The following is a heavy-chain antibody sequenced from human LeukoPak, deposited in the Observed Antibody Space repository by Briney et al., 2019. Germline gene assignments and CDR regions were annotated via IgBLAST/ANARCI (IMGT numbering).Heavy chain of an antibody. D-gene: IGHD5-18*01. CDR3: ARVDTAMARGAFDI. Sequence: PSDTLSLTCTVSGGSLSPYYWTWIRQSPGKGLEWIGYVYSTGTTNYNPSLRSRVTISVDTSKNQFSLKLSSVTAADTAVYYCARVDTAMARGAFDIWGQGTMVTVSS. J-gene: IGHJ3*02. V-gene: IGHV4-59*12. CDR1: GGSLSPYY. CDR2: VYSTGTT.